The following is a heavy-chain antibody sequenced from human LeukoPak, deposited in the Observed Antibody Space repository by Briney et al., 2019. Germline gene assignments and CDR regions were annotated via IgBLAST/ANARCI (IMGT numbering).Heavy chain of an antibody. CDR2: IRNDGNDK. CDR1: GFTFNKHG. V-gene: IGHV3-30*02. J-gene: IGHJ4*02. CDR3: ARTLIEYSVSSCYFDY. D-gene: IGHD6-6*01. Sequence: QSGGSLRLSCAASGFTFNKHGMHWVRQAPGKGLEWFSFIRNDGNDKYYADSVKGRFTISRDNSKNTLYLQMNSLRAEDTAVYYCARTLIEYSVSSCYFDYWGQGTLVTVSS.